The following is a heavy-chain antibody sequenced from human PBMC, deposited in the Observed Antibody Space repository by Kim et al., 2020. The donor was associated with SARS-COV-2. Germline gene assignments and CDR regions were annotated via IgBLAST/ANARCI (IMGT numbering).Heavy chain of an antibody. CDR3: AREPGIYFYAADV. Sequence: SETLSLTCTVSGGSIRSGGDYWSWIRQHPGKGLEWIGNIFYSGNTKYNPSLRSRVTMSIDTQRNQFTLDLKSVTAADTAVYFCAREPGIYFYAADVWGRGTTVTVSS. V-gene: IGHV4-31*03. D-gene: IGHD1-26*01. J-gene: IGHJ6*02. CDR2: IFYSGNT. CDR1: GGSIRSGGDY.